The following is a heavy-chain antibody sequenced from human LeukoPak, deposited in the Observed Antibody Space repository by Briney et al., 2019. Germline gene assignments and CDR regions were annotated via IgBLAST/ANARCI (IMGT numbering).Heavy chain of an antibody. Sequence: SETLSFTCAVYGGSFSGYYWSWIRQPPGKGLEWIGEINHSGSTNYNPSLKSRVTISVDTSKNQFSLKLSSVTAADTAVYYCARGVGATTRDFDYWGQGTLVTVSS. CDR1: GGSFSGYY. V-gene: IGHV4-34*01. CDR3: ARGVGATTRDFDY. J-gene: IGHJ4*02. D-gene: IGHD1-26*01. CDR2: INHSGST.